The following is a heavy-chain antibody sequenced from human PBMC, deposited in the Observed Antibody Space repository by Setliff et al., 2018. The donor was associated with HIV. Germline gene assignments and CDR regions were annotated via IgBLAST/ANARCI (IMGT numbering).Heavy chain of an antibody. CDR2: VSQSGST. Sequence: SETLSLTCSVSGVSINRTDHYWGWIRQSLGKSLEWIGSVSQSGSTYYNPSLKSRITISVDRSKNLFSLKLISVTAADQGVYYCARVPVPGANWFDPWGLGTLVTVSS. V-gene: IGHV4-39*01. CDR1: GVSINRTDHY. J-gene: IGHJ5*02. CDR3: ARVPVPGANWFDP.